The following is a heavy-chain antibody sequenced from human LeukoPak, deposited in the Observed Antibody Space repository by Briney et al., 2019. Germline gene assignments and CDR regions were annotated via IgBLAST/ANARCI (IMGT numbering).Heavy chain of an antibody. CDR1: GFTFSSYA. CDR2: ISFDGRHK. D-gene: IGHD1-1*01. Sequence: PGGSLRLSCVASGFTFSSYALHWVRQAPDKGLEWVAVISFDGRHKYYADSVKGRFTISRDNSKNTLYLQMNSLRAEDTAVYYCARESVEDAFDIWGQGTMVTVSS. J-gene: IGHJ3*02. V-gene: IGHV3-30*04. CDR3: ARESVEDAFDI.